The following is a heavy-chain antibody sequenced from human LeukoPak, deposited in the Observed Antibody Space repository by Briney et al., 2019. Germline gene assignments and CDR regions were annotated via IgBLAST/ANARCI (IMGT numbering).Heavy chain of an antibody. CDR3: ARDGSAASLDY. D-gene: IGHD6-13*01. V-gene: IGHV3-23*01. Sequence: GGSLRLSCAASGFTFSSYAMSWVRQAPGEGLEWVSAISGSGGSTYYADSVKGRFTISRDNAKNSLYLQMNSLRAEDTAVYYCARDGSAASLDYWGQGTLVTVSS. J-gene: IGHJ4*02. CDR1: GFTFSSYA. CDR2: ISGSGGST.